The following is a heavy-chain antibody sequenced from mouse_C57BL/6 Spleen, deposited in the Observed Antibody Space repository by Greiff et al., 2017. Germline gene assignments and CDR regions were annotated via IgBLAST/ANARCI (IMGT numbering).Heavy chain of an antibody. CDR3: ASSHYYGSSYYFDY. V-gene: IGHV1-52*01. CDR2: IDPSDSET. J-gene: IGHJ2*01. D-gene: IGHD1-1*01. CDR1: GYTFTSYW. Sequence: QVQLQQPGAELVRPGSSVKLSCKASGYTFTSYWMHWVKQRPIQGLEWIGNIDPSDSETHYNQKFKDKATLTVDKSSSTAYMQLSSLTSEDSAVYYCASSHYYGSSYYFDYWGQGTTLTVSS.